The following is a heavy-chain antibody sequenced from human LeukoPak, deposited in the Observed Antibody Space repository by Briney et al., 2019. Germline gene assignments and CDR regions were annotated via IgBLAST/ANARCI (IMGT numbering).Heavy chain of an antibody. D-gene: IGHD3-22*01. CDR2: FGTRSTSV. Sequence: GGSLRLSCTASGFTFSGYSMNWIRQAPGKGLEWVSSFGTRSTSVYHAGSVKGRFAISRDNAKNSLYLQMTSLRAEDTALYYCAREVSEGFDFWGQGTLVTVSS. CDR1: GFTFSGYS. J-gene: IGHJ4*02. V-gene: IGHV3-21*01. CDR3: AREVSEGFDF.